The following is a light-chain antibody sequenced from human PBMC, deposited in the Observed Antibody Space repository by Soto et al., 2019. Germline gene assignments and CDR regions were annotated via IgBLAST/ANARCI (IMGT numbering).Light chain of an antibody. Sequence: EIVLTQSPGTLSLSPGERATLSCRASQSVSSSYLAWYQQKPGQAPRLLIYGASSRATGIPDRFSGSGSGTDFTLTVSGLEPEDFALYYCQQSYNWPLTLGGGTKVDIK. V-gene: IGKV3D-20*02. J-gene: IGKJ4*01. CDR3: QQSYNWPLT. CDR1: QSVSSSY. CDR2: GAS.